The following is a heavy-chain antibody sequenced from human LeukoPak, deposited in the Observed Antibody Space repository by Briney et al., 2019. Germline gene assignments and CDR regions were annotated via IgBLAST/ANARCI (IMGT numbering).Heavy chain of an antibody. V-gene: IGHV4-39*07. CDR3: ARDDLRSDWFDP. CDR1: GGSISSRSYS. Sequence: SETLSLTCSVSGGSISSRSYSWGWIRQSPGKGLEWIGNIDYSGTTYYTPSLKSRITISVDTSKNQFSLRLSSVTAADTAVYYCARDDLRSDWFDPWGQGTLAIVSS. J-gene: IGHJ5*02. CDR2: IDYSGTT.